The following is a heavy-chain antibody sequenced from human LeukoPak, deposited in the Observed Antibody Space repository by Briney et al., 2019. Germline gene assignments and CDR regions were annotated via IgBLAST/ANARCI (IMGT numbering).Heavy chain of an antibody. CDR1: GGTFSSYA. Sequence: VASVKVSCKASGGTFSSYAISWVRQAPGQGLEWMGWMNPNSGDTGYAQKFQGRVSLTRDTSISTAYMELSSLRSEDTAVYYCARGFSAYDGTDYAFSYYWGQGTQVTVSS. CDR2: MNPNSGDT. J-gene: IGHJ4*02. CDR3: ARGFSAYDGTDYAFSYY. V-gene: IGHV1-8*02. D-gene: IGHD3-22*01.